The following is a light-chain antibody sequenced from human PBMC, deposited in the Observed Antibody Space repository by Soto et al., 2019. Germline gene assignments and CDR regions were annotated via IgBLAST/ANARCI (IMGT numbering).Light chain of an antibody. CDR2: GAS. V-gene: IGKV3-20*01. J-gene: IGKJ4*01. Sequence: EIVLTQSPGTLSLSPGERATLSCGASERLSSVYLAWYQQRPGQPPRLLIYGASNRATGTPDRFSGSGSGTDFTITISRLEPEDFAVYYCQQYGSSLGVTFGGGTMVDIK. CDR3: QQYGSSLGVT. CDR1: ERLSSVY.